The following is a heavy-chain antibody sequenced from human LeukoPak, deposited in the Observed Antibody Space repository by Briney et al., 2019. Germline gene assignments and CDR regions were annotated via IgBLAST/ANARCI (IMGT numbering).Heavy chain of an antibody. CDR2: ISAYNGNT. D-gene: IGHD5-12*01. Sequence: ASVKVSCKASGGTFSSYAISWVRQAPGQGLEWMGWISAYNGNTNYAQKLQGRVTMTTDTSTSTAYMELRSLRSDDAAVYYCARDFRSGYDTFDYWGQGTLVTVSS. V-gene: IGHV1-18*01. CDR3: ARDFRSGYDTFDY. CDR1: GGTFSSYA. J-gene: IGHJ4*02.